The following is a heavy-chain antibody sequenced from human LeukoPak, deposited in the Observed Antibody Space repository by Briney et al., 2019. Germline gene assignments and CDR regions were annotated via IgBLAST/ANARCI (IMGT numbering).Heavy chain of an antibody. Sequence: SETLSLTCAVYGGSFSGYYWSWIRQPPGKGLEWIGEIDHSGSTNYNPSLKSRVTISVDTSKNQFSLKLSSVTAADTAVYYCARGPTATYYYDSSGYYRHYYMDVWGKGTTVTVSS. CDR1: GGSFSGYY. V-gene: IGHV4-34*01. J-gene: IGHJ6*03. CDR2: IDHSGST. CDR3: ARGPTATYYYDSSGYYRHYYMDV. D-gene: IGHD3-22*01.